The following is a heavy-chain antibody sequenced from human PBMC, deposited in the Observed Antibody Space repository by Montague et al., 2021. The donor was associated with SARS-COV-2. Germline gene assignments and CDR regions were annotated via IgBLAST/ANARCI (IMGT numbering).Heavy chain of an antibody. CDR2: TYYRSNWYN. J-gene: IGHJ6*02. D-gene: IGHD3-16*01. CDR1: GYSVSSDSAA. Sequence: AISGYSVSSDSAAWNWVRQSPSRGLEWLGRTYYRSNWYNDYAVSVKSRITIKSDTSKNQISLQLNSVTPEDTAVYYCARDLRWRYGYGMDVWGQGTTVTVSS. V-gene: IGHV6-1*01. CDR3: ARDLRWRYGYGMDV.